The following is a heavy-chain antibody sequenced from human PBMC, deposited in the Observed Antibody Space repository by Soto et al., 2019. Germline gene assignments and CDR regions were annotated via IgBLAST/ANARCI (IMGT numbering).Heavy chain of an antibody. D-gene: IGHD3-10*01. CDR3: AHYYGSGNSFDY. CDR2: IYWDDDK. V-gene: IGHV2-5*02. J-gene: IGHJ4*02. CDR1: GFSLSTSGVG. Sequence: QITLKESGPTLVKPTQTLTLTCTFSGFSLSTSGVGVGWIRQPPGKALEWLALIYWDDDKRYSPSLKSRLTITKDTSKNHVVLTMTNMDPVDTDAYYCAHYYGSGNSFDYWGQGTLVTVSS.